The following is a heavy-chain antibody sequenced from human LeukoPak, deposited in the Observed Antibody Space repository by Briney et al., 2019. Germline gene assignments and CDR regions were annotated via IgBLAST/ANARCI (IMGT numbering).Heavy chain of an antibody. CDR3: AIVGEALDY. J-gene: IGHJ4*02. CDR1: GYTFTGYK. V-gene: IGHV1-2*02. CDR2: ISPNSGSA. Sequence: ASVKVSCKSSGYTFTGYKMRWVRQAPGQGLEWMGWISPNSGSADYAQNFQGRVTLTRDTSISTAYMEVTTLRSDDTAVYYCAIVGEALDYWGQGTLVTVSS. D-gene: IGHD4-17*01.